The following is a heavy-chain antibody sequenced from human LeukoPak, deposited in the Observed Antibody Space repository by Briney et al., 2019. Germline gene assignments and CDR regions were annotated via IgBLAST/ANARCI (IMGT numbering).Heavy chain of an antibody. CDR2: ISWNSGSI. D-gene: IGHD6-19*01. Sequence: GGSLRLSCAASGFTFDDYAMHWVRQAPGKGLEWVSGISWNSGSIGYADSVKGRFTISRDNAKNSLYLQMNSLRAEDTALYYCAKDKMAVIAVAGLDYWGQGTLVTVSS. V-gene: IGHV3-9*01. CDR1: GFTFDDYA. CDR3: AKDKMAVIAVAGLDY. J-gene: IGHJ4*02.